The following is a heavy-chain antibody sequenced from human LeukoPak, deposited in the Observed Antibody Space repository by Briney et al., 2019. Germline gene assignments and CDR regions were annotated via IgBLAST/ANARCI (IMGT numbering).Heavy chain of an antibody. CDR2: INANSGDT. V-gene: IGHV1-2*02. CDR1: GYTFTGYY. CDR3: AREISGYSDY. J-gene: IGHJ4*02. Sequence: GASVKVSCKASGYTFTGYYIHWVRQAPGQGLEWLGWINANSGDTKYAQKFQGRVTMTRDTSISTAYMELSRLRSDDTAMYYCAREISGYSDYWGQGTLVTVSS. D-gene: IGHD3-22*01.